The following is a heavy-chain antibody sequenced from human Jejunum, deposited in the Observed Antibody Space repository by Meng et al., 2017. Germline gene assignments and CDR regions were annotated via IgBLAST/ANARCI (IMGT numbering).Heavy chain of an antibody. CDR1: GISFSASG. D-gene: IGHD2-8*01. CDR2: IWSDGSKT. J-gene: IGHJ4*02. Sequence: QVQLVESGGGVVQPGRSLRLSCVMSGISFSASGMHWVRQAPGKGLEWVAMIWSDGSKTYYSDSVKGRFTLSRDNSKNTLYLQMDSLRVEDTALYYCGRDNGVRRIDYWGQGTLVTVSS. CDR3: GRDNGVRRIDY. V-gene: IGHV3-33*01.